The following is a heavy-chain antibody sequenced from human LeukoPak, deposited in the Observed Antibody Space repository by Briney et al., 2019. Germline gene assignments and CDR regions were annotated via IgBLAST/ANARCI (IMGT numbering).Heavy chain of an antibody. CDR3: ARGGFEGSYGYRWFDP. J-gene: IGHJ5*02. Sequence: SVKVSCKASGGTFSSYAISWVRQAPGQGLEWMGGIIPIFGTANYAQKFQGRVTITTDESTSTAYMELSSLRSEDTAVYYCARGGFEGSYGYRWFDPWGQGTLVTVPS. V-gene: IGHV1-69*05. D-gene: IGHD5-18*01. CDR1: GGTFSSYA. CDR2: IIPIFGTA.